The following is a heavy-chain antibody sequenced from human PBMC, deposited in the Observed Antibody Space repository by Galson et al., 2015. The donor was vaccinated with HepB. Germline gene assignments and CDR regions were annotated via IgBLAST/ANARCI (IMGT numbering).Heavy chain of an antibody. CDR3: ARIDCKSTSCFYDY. Sequence: SVRLSCAASEFTFSSYWMSWVRQAPGKGLEWVANIKQDGSGKYYVDSAKGRVTISRDNAKNSLSLQMNSLRAEDTAVYYCARIDCKSTSCFYDYWGQGTLVTVSS. CDR1: EFTFSSYW. D-gene: IGHD2-2*01. CDR2: IKQDGSGK. V-gene: IGHV3-7*03. J-gene: IGHJ4*02.